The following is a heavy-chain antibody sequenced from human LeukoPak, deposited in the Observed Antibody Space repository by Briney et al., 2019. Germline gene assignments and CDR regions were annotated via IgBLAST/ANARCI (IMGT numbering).Heavy chain of an antibody. CDR2: ISYDGSNK. CDR1: GFTFSSYA. Sequence: PGGSLRLSCAASGFTFSSYAMHWVRQAPGKGLEWVAVISYDGSNKYYADSVEGRFTISRDNSKNTLYLQMNSLRAEDTAVYYCARALVPFWGQGTLVTVSS. V-gene: IGHV3-30-3*01. CDR3: ARALVPF. D-gene: IGHD2-8*02. J-gene: IGHJ4*02.